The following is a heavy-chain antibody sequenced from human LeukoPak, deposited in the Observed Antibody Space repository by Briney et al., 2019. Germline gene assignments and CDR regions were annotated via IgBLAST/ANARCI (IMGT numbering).Heavy chain of an antibody. CDR1: GFTFSSYA. CDR2: ISYEGSNK. Sequence: GGSLRLSCAASGFTFSSYAMHWVRQAPGKGLEWVAVISYEGSNKYYADSVKGRFTISRDNSKNTLYPQMNSLRAEDTAVYYCARDCSSTSCASVEFWFDPWGQGTLVTVSS. V-gene: IGHV3-30*04. CDR3: ARDCSSTSCASVEFWFDP. J-gene: IGHJ5*02. D-gene: IGHD2-2*01.